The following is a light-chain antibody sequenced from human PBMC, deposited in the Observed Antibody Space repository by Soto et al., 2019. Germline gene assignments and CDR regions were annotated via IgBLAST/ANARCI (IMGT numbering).Light chain of an antibody. Sequence: QSVLTQPPSASGSPGQSVTISCIGTSSDVGGYKYDSWYQQHPGKAPKLMIFEVNKRPSGVPDRFSGSKSGNTASLTVSGLQAEDEADYYCSSYAGINNLGVFGTGTKLTVL. CDR1: SSDVGGYKY. J-gene: IGLJ1*01. V-gene: IGLV2-8*01. CDR3: SSYAGINNLGV. CDR2: EVN.